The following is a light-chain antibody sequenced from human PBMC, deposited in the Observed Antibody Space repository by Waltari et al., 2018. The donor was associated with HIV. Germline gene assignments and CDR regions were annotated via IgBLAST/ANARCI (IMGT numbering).Light chain of an antibody. CDR2: YDS. J-gene: IGLJ2*01. V-gene: IGLV3-21*04. Sequence: SYVLTQPPSVSVAPGKTARITCGGNNIGGESVHWYQQRPGQAPVLVIYYDSDRPSGIPERFSGSNSGNTATLTISRVEAGDEADYYCHVWDSRRVIFGGGTRLTVL. CDR3: HVWDSRRVI. CDR1: NIGGES.